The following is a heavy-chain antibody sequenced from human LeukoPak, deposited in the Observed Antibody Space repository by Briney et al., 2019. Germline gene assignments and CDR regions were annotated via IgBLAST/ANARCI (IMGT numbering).Heavy chain of an antibody. CDR2: IYYSGST. CDR1: GGSISSSSSY. J-gene: IGHJ4*02. Sequence: SETLSLTCAVSGGSISSSSSYWTWIRQHPGKGLEWIGYIYYSGSTYYNPSLSSRVTLSLDTSKNQFSLKLSSVTAADTAVYYCARARSSLAEFDYWGQGTLVTVSS. CDR3: ARARSSLAEFDY. D-gene: IGHD3-3*02. V-gene: IGHV4-31*11.